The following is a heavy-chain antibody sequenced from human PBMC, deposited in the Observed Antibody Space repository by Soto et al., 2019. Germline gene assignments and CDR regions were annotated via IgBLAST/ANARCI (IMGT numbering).Heavy chain of an antibody. J-gene: IGHJ6*02. CDR3: ARVGYSSSWYWGWTRNGPSYGIDV. V-gene: IGHV3-48*03. CDR2: ISSSGSTI. D-gene: IGHD6-13*01. CDR1: GFTFSSYE. Sequence: EVQLVESGGGLVQPGGSLRLSCAASGFTFSSYEMNWVRQAPGKGLECVSYISSSGSTIYYADSVKGRFTISRDHVKNSLYMQMNSLRAEDTAVYYCARVGYSSSWYWGWTRNGPSYGIDVWGQGTTVTVSS.